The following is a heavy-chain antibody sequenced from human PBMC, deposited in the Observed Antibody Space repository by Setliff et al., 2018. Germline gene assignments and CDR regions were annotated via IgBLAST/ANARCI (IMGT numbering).Heavy chain of an antibody. Sequence: SETLSLTCSVSDDSFYSDYYFWGWIRQPPGKGLEWIGEINHSGNTNYNPSLKSRVTISVDKSTNQFSLKLNSVTAADTAVYYCVRTDHSDGRYSMDVWGKGTTVTVSS. J-gene: IGHJ6*03. CDR1: DDSFYSDYY. CDR2: INHSGNT. V-gene: IGHV4-39*07. D-gene: IGHD6-19*01. CDR3: VRTDHSDGRYSMDV.